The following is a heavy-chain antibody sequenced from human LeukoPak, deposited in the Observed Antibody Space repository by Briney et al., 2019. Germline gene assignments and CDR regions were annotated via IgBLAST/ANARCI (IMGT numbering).Heavy chain of an antibody. CDR1: GFTFRVYS. Sequence: GRSLRLSCAASGFTFRVYSMSGFRQAPERGREGGEDCRSKAYSRTTEYAASVKARFTISRHDYKSIAYQQMNSLRTEDAVVYYCSRDHGGSRFNYWGEGTLVSVSS. V-gene: IGHV3-49*03. D-gene: IGHD3-10*01. J-gene: IGHJ4*02. CDR3: SRDHGGSRFNY. CDR2: CRSKAYSRTT.